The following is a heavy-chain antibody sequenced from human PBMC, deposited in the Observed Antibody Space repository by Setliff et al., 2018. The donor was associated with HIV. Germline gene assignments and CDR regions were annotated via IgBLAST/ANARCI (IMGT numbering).Heavy chain of an antibody. CDR2: INDRGDYI. J-gene: IGHJ4*02. Sequence: GGSLRLSCAASGFTFNNYAMAWVRQAPGKGLEWVSAINDRGDYIYYAEFVRGRFTISRDSFKNTLYLQMNSLRAEDTSLYFCARDAPGYSHVLDFWGQGTQVTVSS. CDR3: ARDAPGYSHVLDF. V-gene: IGHV3-23*01. D-gene: IGHD5-18*01. CDR1: GFTFNNYA.